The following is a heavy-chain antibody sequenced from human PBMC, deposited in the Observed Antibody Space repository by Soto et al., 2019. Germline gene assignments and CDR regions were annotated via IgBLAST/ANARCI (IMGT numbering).Heavy chain of an antibody. D-gene: IGHD1-26*01. V-gene: IGHV4-59*12. CDR2: IYYSGST. CDR1: GGSISSYY. CDR3: ARGCGLGSGSYYFDY. Sequence: SETLSLTCTVSGGSISSYYWSWIRQPPGKGLEWIGYIYYSGSTNYNPSLKSRVTISVDTSKNQFSLKLSSVTAADTAVYYCARGCGLGSGSYYFDYWGQGTLVTVSS. J-gene: IGHJ4*02.